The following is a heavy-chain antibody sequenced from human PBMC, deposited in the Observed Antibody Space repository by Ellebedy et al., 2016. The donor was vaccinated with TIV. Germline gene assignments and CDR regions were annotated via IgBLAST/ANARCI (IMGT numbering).Heavy chain of an antibody. V-gene: IGHV1-18*04. Sequence: AASVKVSCKASGYTFTSYGISWARQAPGQGLEWMGWISAYNGNTNYAQKLQGRVTMTTDTSTSTAYMELRSLRSDDTAVYYCARVGDSSGYYPLDYWGQGSLVTVSS. J-gene: IGHJ4*02. D-gene: IGHD3-22*01. CDR3: ARVGDSSGYYPLDY. CDR1: GYTFTSYG. CDR2: ISAYNGNT.